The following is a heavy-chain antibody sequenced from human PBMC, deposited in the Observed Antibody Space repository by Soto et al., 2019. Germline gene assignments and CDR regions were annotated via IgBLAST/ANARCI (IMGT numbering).Heavy chain of an antibody. V-gene: IGHV1-3*01. Sequence: GASVKVSCKASGYTFTNYAIHWVRQAPGQRLEWMGWINAGNGKTKYSQNFQGRVTITRDTSASIVYMEVNSLRSEDTALYYCAWFFWVAPPPDYYLDSWCTATLVTVSS. CDR3: AWFFWVAPPPDYYLDS. CDR1: GYTFTNYA. D-gene: IGHD3-10*01. J-gene: IGHJ4*02. CDR2: INAGNGKT.